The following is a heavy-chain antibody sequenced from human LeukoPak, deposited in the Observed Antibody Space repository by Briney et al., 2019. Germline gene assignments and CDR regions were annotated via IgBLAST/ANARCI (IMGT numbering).Heavy chain of an antibody. J-gene: IGHJ4*02. CDR2: IYYSGST. V-gene: IGHV4-59*01. CDR3: ARAERGYSYATFDY. D-gene: IGHD5-18*01. Sequence: SETLSLTCTVSGGSISSYYWSWIRQPPGKGLEWIGYIYYSGSTNYNPSLESRVTISVDTSKNQFSLKLSSVTAADTAVYYCARAERGYSYATFDYWGQGTLVTVSS. CDR1: GGSISSYY.